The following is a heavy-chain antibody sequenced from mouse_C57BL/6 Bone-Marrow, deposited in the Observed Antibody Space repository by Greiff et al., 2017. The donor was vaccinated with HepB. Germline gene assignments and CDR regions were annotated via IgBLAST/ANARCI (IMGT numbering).Heavy chain of an antibody. CDR1: GYTFTDYY. V-gene: IGHV1-19*01. D-gene: IGHD1-1*02. Sequence: EVQLQQSGPVLVKPGASVKMSCKASGYTFTDYYMNWVKQSHGKSLEWIGVINPYNGGTSYNQKFKGKATLTVDKSSSTAYMELNSLTSEDSAVYYCAKGGYGRDYWGQGTTLTVSS. J-gene: IGHJ2*01. CDR2: INPYNGGT. CDR3: AKGGYGRDY.